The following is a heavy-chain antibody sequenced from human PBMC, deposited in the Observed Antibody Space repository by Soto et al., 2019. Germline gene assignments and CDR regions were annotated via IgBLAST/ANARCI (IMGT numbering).Heavy chain of an antibody. J-gene: IGHJ6*02. D-gene: IGHD5-18*01. CDR3: ARGHVDTAMVNYYYGMDV. V-gene: IGHV1-69*13. CDR1: GGTFSSYA. Sequence: ASVKVSCKASGGTFSSYAISWVRQAPGQGLEWMGGIIPIFGTANYAQKFQGRVTITADESTSTAYMELSSLRSEDTAVYYWARGHVDTAMVNYYYGMDVWGQGTTVTVS. CDR2: IIPIFGTA.